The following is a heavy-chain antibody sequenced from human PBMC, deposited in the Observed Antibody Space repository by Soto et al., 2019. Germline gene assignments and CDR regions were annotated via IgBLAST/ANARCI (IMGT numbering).Heavy chain of an antibody. CDR1: GFIFGNYW. CDR2: INPGGREK. J-gene: IGHJ3*02. Sequence: PGGSLRLSCAASGFIFGNYWMSWVRQAPGKGLEWVANINPGGREKNYVDSVKGRFSISRDDAEKSHHLQMNSLRAEDTAVYYCAKYGSGSYGAYAFDIWGHGTMVT. D-gene: IGHD3-10*01. V-gene: IGHV3-7*01. CDR3: AKYGSGSYGAYAFDI.